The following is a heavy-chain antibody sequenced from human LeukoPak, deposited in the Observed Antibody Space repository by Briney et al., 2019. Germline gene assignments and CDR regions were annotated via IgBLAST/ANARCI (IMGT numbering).Heavy chain of an antibody. CDR3: ARDRGYSSGWYFWY. CDR2: INPNSGGT. J-gene: IGHJ4*02. CDR1: RYTFTGYY. V-gene: IGHV1-2*06. D-gene: IGHD6-19*01. Sequence: GASVKVSCKASRYTFTGYYMHWVRQAPGQGLEWMGRINPNSGGTNYAQKFQGRVTMTRDTSISTAYMELSRLRSDDTAVYYCARDRGYSSGWYFWYWGQGTLVTVSS.